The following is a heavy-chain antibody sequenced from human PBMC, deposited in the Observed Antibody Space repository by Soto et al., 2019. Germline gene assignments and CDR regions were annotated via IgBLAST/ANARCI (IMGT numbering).Heavy chain of an antibody. CDR2: ISYDGSNK. Sequence: GSLRLSCAASGFTFSSYAMHWVRQAPGKGLEWVAVISYDGSNKYYADSVKGRFTISRDNSKNTLYLQMNSLRAEDTAVYYWAREGIVLMVYAIGGMDVWGQGTTVTVSS. V-gene: IGHV3-30-3*01. CDR3: AREGIVLMVYAIGGMDV. D-gene: IGHD2-8*01. CDR1: GFTFSSYA. J-gene: IGHJ6*02.